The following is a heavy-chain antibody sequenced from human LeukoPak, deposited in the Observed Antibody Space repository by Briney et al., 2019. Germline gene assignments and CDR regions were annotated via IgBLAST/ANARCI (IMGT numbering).Heavy chain of an antibody. V-gene: IGHV1-24*01. CDR2: FDPEDGET. Sequence: GASVKVSCKVSGYTLTEFSMHWVRQAPGKGLEWMGGFDPEDGETIYAQKFQGRVTMTEDTSTDTAYMELSSLRSEDTAVYYCFGSGSYYVDAFDIWGQGTMVTVSS. CDR3: FGSGSYYVDAFDI. CDR1: GYTLTEFS. J-gene: IGHJ3*02. D-gene: IGHD3-10*01.